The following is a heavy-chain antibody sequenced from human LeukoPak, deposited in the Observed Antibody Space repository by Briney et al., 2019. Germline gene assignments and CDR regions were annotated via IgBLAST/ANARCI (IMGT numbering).Heavy chain of an antibody. Sequence: SETLSLTCTVSGGSISSYYWSWIRQSPGKGLEWIGYIFYSGSTNYSPSLKSRVTISVDTSKNQFSLKLSSVTAADTAVYYCARGGSRPYPRLDYWGQGSLVTVSS. V-gene: IGHV4-59*01. D-gene: IGHD6-6*01. J-gene: IGHJ4*02. CDR3: ARGGSRPYPRLDY. CDR2: IFYSGST. CDR1: GGSISSYY.